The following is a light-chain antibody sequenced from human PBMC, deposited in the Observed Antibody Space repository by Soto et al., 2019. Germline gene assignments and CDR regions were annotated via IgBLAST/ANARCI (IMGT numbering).Light chain of an antibody. CDR1: RSVSSN. CDR2: GAS. Sequence: EIVMTQSPATLSVSPGARAPLSCRASRSVSSNLAWYQQKPGQAPRLLMYGASTRATGIPARFSGSGSGTEFTLTISSLQSEDFAVYYCQQYNNWPPYTFGQGTRLEIK. CDR3: QQYNNWPPYT. J-gene: IGKJ5*01. V-gene: IGKV3-15*01.